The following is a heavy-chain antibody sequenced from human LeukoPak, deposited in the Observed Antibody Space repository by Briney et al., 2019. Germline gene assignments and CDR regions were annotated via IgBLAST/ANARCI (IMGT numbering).Heavy chain of an antibody. Sequence: GGSLRLSCAASGFTFSNAWMSWVRQAPGKGLEWVGRIKSKTDGGTTDYAAPVKGRFTISRDNSKNTLYLQMNSLRAEDTAVYYCAKEAPRWSGYGGFDYWGQGTLVTVSS. J-gene: IGHJ4*02. CDR1: GFTFSNAW. V-gene: IGHV3-15*01. CDR2: IKSKTDGGTT. CDR3: AKEAPRWSGYGGFDY. D-gene: IGHD5-12*01.